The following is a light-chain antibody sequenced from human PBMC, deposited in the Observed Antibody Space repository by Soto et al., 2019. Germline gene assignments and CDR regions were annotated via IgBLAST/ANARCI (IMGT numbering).Light chain of an antibody. V-gene: IGLV2-8*01. CDR1: SSDVGGYNY. CDR3: SSYAGSFYV. Sequence: QSVLTQPPSASGSPGQSVTISCTGTSSDVGGYNYVSWYQQRPGKAPKLMIYEVSKRPSGVPDRFSGSKSGNTASLTVSGLQAEDEADYYCSSYAGSFYVFGTGTKVTVL. CDR2: EVS. J-gene: IGLJ1*01.